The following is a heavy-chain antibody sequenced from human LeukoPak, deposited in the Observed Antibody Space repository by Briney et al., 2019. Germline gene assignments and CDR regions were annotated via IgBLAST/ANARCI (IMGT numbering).Heavy chain of an antibody. V-gene: IGHV1-24*01. CDR3: ATLGDILGAFDI. CDR2: FDPEDGET. CDR1: GYTLTELS. Sequence: ASVKVSCKVSGYTLTELSMHWVRQAPGKGLEWMGGFDPEDGETIYAQKFQGRVTMTEATSTDTAYMELSSLRSEDTAVYYCATLGDILGAFDIWGQGTMVTVSS. D-gene: IGHD1-26*01. J-gene: IGHJ3*02.